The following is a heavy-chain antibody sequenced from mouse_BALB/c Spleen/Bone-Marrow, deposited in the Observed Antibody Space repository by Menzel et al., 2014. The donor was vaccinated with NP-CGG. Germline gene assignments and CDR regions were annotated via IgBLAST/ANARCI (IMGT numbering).Heavy chain of an antibody. CDR3: TRAVATVPFDY. V-gene: IGHV1-69*02. CDR1: GYTFTSYW. D-gene: IGHD1-1*01. CDR2: IYPSDSYT. Sequence: VQLQQSGAELVRPGASVKLSCKASGYTFTSYWIYWVKQGPGQGLEWIGNIYPSDSYTNYNQKFKDKATLTVDKSSSTAYRQLSSPTSEDSAVYYCTRAVATVPFDYWGQGTTLTVSS. J-gene: IGHJ2*01.